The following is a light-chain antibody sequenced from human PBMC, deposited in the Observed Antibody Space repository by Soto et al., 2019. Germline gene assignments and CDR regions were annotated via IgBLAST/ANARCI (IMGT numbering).Light chain of an antibody. J-gene: IGLJ1*01. CDR2: EVS. Sequence: QSALTQPASVAGSPGQSITISCAGTSSDVGGYKYVSCYQQHPGKAPKLMIYEVSNRPSGVSNRFSGSKSGNTASLTISGLQAEDEADYYCNSYTSTYTGVFGTGTKLTVL. V-gene: IGLV2-14*01. CDR3: NSYTSTYTGV. CDR1: SSDVGGYKY.